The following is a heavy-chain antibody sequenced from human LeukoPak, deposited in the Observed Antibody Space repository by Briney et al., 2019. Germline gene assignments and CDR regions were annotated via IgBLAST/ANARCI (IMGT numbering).Heavy chain of an antibody. Sequence: GGSLRLSCAASGFTFSSNWMHWVRQAPGKGLVWVSRINSDGSSTSYADSVKGRFTISRDNAKNTLYLQMNSLRAEDTAVYYCARGEDLESWFDPWGQGTLVTVSS. CDR2: INSDGSST. V-gene: IGHV3-74*01. CDR1: GFTFSSNW. J-gene: IGHJ5*02. CDR3: ARGEDLESWFDP. D-gene: IGHD3-3*01.